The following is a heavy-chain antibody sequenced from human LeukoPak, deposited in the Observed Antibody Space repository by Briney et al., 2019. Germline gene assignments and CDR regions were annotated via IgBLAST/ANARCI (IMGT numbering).Heavy chain of an antibody. Sequence: ASVKVSCKASGYTFTSYGISWVRQAPGQGLEWMGWISAYNGNTNYAQKLQGSVTMTTDTSTSTAYMELRSLRSDDTAVYYCARAGYSYGTYYFDYWGQGTLVTVSS. CDR1: GYTFTSYG. CDR2: ISAYNGNT. J-gene: IGHJ4*02. V-gene: IGHV1-18*01. CDR3: ARAGYSYGTYYFDY. D-gene: IGHD5-18*01.